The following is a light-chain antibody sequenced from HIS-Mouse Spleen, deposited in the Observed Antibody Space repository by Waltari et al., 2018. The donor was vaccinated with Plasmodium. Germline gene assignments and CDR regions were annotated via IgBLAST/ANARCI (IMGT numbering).Light chain of an antibody. V-gene: IGLV2-23*01. CDR1: SSDVGSSNL. Sequence: QSALTQPASVSGSPGQSITISCSGTSSDVGSSNLLPWYQQHPAKAPKLMIYEGSKRPSGVSNRFSGSKSGNTASLTISGLQAEDEADYYCCSYAGSSTWVFGGGTKLTVL. CDR2: EGS. CDR3: CSYAGSSTWV. J-gene: IGLJ3*02.